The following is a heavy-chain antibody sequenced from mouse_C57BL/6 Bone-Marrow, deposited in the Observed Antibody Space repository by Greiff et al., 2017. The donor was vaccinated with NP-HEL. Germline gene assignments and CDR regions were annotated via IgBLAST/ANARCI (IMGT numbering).Heavy chain of an antibody. CDR1: GFTFSDYY. CDR2: ISNGGGST. CDR3: ARRGYGSSYYYAMDY. D-gene: IGHD1-1*01. V-gene: IGHV5-12*01. J-gene: IGHJ4*01. Sequence: EVMLVESGGGLVQPGGSLKLSCAASGFTFSDYYMYWVRQTPEKRLEWVAYISNGGGSTYYPDTVKGRFTISRDNAKNTLYLQMSRLKSEDTAMYYCARRGYGSSYYYAMDYWGQGTSVTVSS.